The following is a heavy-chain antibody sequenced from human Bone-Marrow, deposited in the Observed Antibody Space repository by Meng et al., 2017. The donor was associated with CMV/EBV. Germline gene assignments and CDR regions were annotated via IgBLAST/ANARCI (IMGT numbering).Heavy chain of an antibody. CDR1: GYTFTSYD. CDR3: ARGPAGVATIGGGFDP. V-gene: IGHV1-8*03. D-gene: IGHD5-12*01. J-gene: IGHJ5*02. CDR2: MNPNSGNT. Sequence: ASVKVSCKASGYTFTSYDINWVRQATGQGLEWMGWMNPNSGNTGYAQKFQGRVTITRNTSISTAYMELSSLRTEDTAVYYCARGPAGVATIGGGFDPWGQGTLVTVSS.